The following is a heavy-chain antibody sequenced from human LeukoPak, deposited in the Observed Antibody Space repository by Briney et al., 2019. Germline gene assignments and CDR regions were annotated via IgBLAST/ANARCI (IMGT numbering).Heavy chain of an antibody. CDR2: ISGSGGNT. D-gene: IGHD1-7*01. Sequence: PGGSLRLSGAASGFTFSSYAMSWVRQAPGKGLEWVSAISGSGGNTYYADSVKGRFTISRDNSKNTLFLQMNSLRADDTAVYYCAKHKDWNYILFDYWGQGTLVTVSS. CDR3: AKHKDWNYILFDY. CDR1: GFTFSSYA. V-gene: IGHV3-23*01. J-gene: IGHJ4*02.